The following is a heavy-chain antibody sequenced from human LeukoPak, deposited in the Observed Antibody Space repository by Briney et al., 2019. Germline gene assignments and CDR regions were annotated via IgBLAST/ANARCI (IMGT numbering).Heavy chain of an antibody. V-gene: IGHV4-34*01. CDR1: GGSFSGYY. CDR2: INHSGST. Sequence: SETLSLTCAVYGGSFSGYYWSWIRQPPGKGLEWIGEINHSGSTNYNPSLKSRVTISLDTSKNQFSLKLSSVTAADTAVYYCARLSGRDYYFDYWGQGTLVTVSS. J-gene: IGHJ4*02. D-gene: IGHD3-10*01. CDR3: ARLSGRDYYFDY.